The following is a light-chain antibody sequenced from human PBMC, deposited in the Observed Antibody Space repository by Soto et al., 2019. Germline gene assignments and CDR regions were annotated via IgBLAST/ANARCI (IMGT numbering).Light chain of an antibody. Sequence: QSVLTQEPSASGTPGQRVTISCSGSSSNIGSNTVTWYLQLPGTAPKLLIYNNSQRPSGVPDRFSGSKSGTSASLAISGLQSEEEAAYYCVAWDDSLNGWVFGGGTKVTVL. CDR2: NNS. CDR1: SSNIGSNT. J-gene: IGLJ3*02. V-gene: IGLV1-44*01. CDR3: VAWDDSLNGWV.